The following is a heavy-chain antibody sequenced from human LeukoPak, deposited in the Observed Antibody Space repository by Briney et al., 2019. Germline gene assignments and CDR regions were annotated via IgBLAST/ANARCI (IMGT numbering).Heavy chain of an antibody. Sequence: PGGSLRLSCPASGFTFSTYAMSWVRQAPGKGLECVSALSGNGNTIYYADSVKGRFTISRDNSKNTLSLQMNSLRAEDTAVYYCAKALYGGHDYWGQGTLVTVSS. CDR2: LSGNGNTI. J-gene: IGHJ4*02. D-gene: IGHD4-23*01. CDR3: AKALYGGHDY. CDR1: GFTFSTYA. V-gene: IGHV3-23*01.